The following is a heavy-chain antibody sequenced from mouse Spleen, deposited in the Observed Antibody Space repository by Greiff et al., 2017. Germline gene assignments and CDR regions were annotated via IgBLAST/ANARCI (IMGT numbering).Heavy chain of an antibody. D-gene: IGHD1-1*01. CDR1: GYTFTDYE. J-gene: IGHJ2*01. Sequence: QVQLQQSGAELVRPGASVKLSCKASGYTFTDYEMHWVKQTPVHGLEWIGAIDPETCGTAYNQKFKGKATLTADKSSSTAYMELRSLTSEDSAVYYCTRREVITTVVAHFDYWGQGTTLTVSS. CDR3: TRREVITTVVAHFDY. V-gene: IGHV1-23*01. CDR2: IDPETCGT.